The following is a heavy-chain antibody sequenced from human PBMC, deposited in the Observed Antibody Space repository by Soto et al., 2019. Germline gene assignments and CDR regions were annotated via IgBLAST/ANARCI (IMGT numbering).Heavy chain of an antibody. CDR3: AKAKSSGWYFSDY. CDR2: IRGSGGST. V-gene: IGHV3-23*01. Sequence: PGGSLRLSCAGTGFTISSYDMSWVRQAPGKGLEWVSTIRGSGGSTYYADSVKGRFTISRDNSKNTLYLQMNSLRAEDTAVYYCAKAKSSGWYFSDYWGQGTLVTVSS. J-gene: IGHJ4*02. D-gene: IGHD6-19*01. CDR1: GFTISSYD.